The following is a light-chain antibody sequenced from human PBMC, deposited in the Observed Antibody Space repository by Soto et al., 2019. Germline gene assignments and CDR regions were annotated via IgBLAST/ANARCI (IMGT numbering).Light chain of an antibody. CDR2: DAS. V-gene: IGKV3-20*01. CDR3: QQYGDSLVT. J-gene: IGKJ5*01. Sequence: EIVLAQSPGTLSFSPGDSATLSCRASQSVSSSYLAWYQQKPGQAPSLLIYDASSRATGIPDRFSGSGSGTDFTLTISRLEPEDFAVYYCQQYGDSLVTFGQGTRLEIK. CDR1: QSVSSSY.